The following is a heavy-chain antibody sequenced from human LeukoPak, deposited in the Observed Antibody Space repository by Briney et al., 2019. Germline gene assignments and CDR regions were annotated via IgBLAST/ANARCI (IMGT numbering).Heavy chain of an antibody. D-gene: IGHD3-10*01. Sequence: SGGSLRLSCGASGFTFSSYWMHWVRQAPGKGLVWVSGINSDGGTTTYADSVKGRFTISRDNAKNTLYLQMNNLRAEDTAVYYCATDYYVSGSYYRLFYWGQGTLVTVSS. CDR2: INSDGGTT. CDR3: ATDYYVSGSYYRLFY. CDR1: GFTFSSYW. J-gene: IGHJ4*02. V-gene: IGHV3-74*01.